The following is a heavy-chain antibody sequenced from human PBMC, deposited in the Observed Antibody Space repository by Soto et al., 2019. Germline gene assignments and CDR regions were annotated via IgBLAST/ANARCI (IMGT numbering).Heavy chain of an antibody. V-gene: IGHV3-23*01. D-gene: IGHD2-21*01. CDR2: IRGDGART. J-gene: IGHJ5*02. Sequence: SGGSLRLSCADSGFTFRRYAMTWVRQGPWKGLEWVSGIRGDGARTYYGESVKGRFTVSRDNSKDTLYLQMNSLRVEDTAVYYCAKEADIVVVPSALEAWGQGTLVTVSS. CDR3: AKEADIVVVPSALEA. CDR1: GFTFRRYA.